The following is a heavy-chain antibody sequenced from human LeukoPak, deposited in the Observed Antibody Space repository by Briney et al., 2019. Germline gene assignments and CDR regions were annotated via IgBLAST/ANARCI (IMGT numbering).Heavy chain of an antibody. Sequence: GPSLRLSCAASGFIFSNYAMYWVRQAPGKGLEGVSAISGRSGGTYYADSVKGRFTISRDSSKNTLYLQMNSLRADDTAVYYCAKWGDYDVLTGYYVSDFWGQGTLVTVSS. CDR1: GFIFSNYA. V-gene: IGHV3-23*01. CDR2: ISGRSGGT. CDR3: AKWGDYDVLTGYYVSDF. D-gene: IGHD3-9*01. J-gene: IGHJ4*02.